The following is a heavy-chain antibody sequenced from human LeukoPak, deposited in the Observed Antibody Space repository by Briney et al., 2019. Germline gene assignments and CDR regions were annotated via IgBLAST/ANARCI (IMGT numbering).Heavy chain of an antibody. V-gene: IGHV4-59*08. CDR2: IYHSGST. D-gene: IGHD2-15*01. CDR3: ARLKTPRSWFDP. CDR1: GGSISSYY. Sequence: PSETLSLTCTVSGGSISSYYWSWIRQPPEKGLEWIGLIYHSGSTNYNPSLKSRVTISVDTSKNQFSLKLNSVTAADTAIYYCARLKTPRSWFDPWGQGTLVIVSS. J-gene: IGHJ5*02.